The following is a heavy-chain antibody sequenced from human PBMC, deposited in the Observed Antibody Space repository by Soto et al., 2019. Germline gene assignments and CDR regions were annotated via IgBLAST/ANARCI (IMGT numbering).Heavy chain of an antibody. CDR1: GFTFSSYG. V-gene: IGHV3-33*01. CDR3: ARESVVVVPAAIGYFDL. J-gene: IGHJ2*01. D-gene: IGHD2-2*02. Sequence: QVQLVESGGGVVQPGRSLRLSCAASGFTFSSYGMHWVRQAPGKGLEWVAVIWYDGSNKYYADSVKGRFTISRDNSNNTLYLQMNSLRAEDTAVYYCARESVVVVPAAIGYFDLWGRGTLVTVSS. CDR2: IWYDGSNK.